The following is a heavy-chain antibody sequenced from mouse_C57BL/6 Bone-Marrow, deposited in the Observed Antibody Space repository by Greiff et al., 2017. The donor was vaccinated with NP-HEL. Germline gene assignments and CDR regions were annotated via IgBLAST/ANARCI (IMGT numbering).Heavy chain of an antibody. V-gene: IGHV1-80*01. CDR2: IYPGDGDT. CDR1: GYAFSSYW. Sequence: QVQLKESGAELVKPGASVKISCKASGYAFSSYWMNWVKERPGKGLEWIGQIYPGDGDTKYNGKFKGKATLTADKSSSTAYMQVSSLTSEDSAVYFCARGDYGSSRFWDAMDYWGQGTSVTASS. CDR3: ARGDYGSSRFWDAMDY. D-gene: IGHD1-1*01. J-gene: IGHJ4*01.